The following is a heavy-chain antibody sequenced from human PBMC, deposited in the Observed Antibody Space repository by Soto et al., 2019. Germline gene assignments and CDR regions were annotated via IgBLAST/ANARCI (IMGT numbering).Heavy chain of an antibody. CDR2: IIGTDTT. D-gene: IGHD3-10*01. CDR1: GFTFKNCG. CDR3: AKGEALYRSHPRDS. Sequence: PGGSLRLSCTASGFTFKNCGMIWVRQAPGKGLEWVAAIIGTDTTNYADSVKGRFTISRDNSKDTLYLQMNGLRVEDTAIYYCAKGEALYRSHPRDSWGHGTLVTVYS. J-gene: IGHJ5*01. V-gene: IGHV3-23*01.